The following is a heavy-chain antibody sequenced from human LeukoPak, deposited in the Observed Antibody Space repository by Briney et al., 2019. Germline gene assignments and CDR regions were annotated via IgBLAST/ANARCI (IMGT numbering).Heavy chain of an antibody. CDR3: ARDFSEMLSDAFDI. D-gene: IGHD2-8*01. Sequence: PGRSLRLSCAASGFTFSSHAMHWVRQAPGKGLEWVAVIWYDGSNKYYADSVKGRFTISRDNSKNTLYLQMNSLRAEDTAVYYCARDFSEMLSDAFDIWGQGTMVTVSS. J-gene: IGHJ3*02. CDR1: GFTFSSHA. CDR2: IWYDGSNK. V-gene: IGHV3-33*08.